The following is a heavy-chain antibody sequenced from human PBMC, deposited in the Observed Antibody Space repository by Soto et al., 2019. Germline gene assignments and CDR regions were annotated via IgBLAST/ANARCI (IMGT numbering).Heavy chain of an antibody. CDR2: MSYDGRNQ. D-gene: IGHD6-6*01. CDR3: AKGGWYTSSSRSDC. V-gene: IGHV3-30*18. CDR1: GFTLSGVD. J-gene: IGHJ4*02. Sequence: QVQLVESGGGVVQPGRSLRLSCSASGFTLSGVDMHWVRQAPGKGLEWVAVMSYDGRNQYYADSVKGRFTVSRDSSKSTLYLQMNSLRTEDAAVYDCAKGGWYTSSSRSDCWGQGTLVTVSS.